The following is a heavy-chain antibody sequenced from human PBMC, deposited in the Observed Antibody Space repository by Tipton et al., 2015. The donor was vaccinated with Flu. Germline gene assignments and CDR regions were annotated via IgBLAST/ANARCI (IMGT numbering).Heavy chain of an antibody. V-gene: IGHV4-59*01. CDR2: IYYSGST. D-gene: IGHD5-24*01. CDR3: ARAVGGWPHTSAAFDI. CDR1: GGSFSSYY. J-gene: IGHJ3*02. Sequence: LRLSCAVYGGSFSSYYWSWIRQPPGKGLEWIGYIYYSGSTNYNPSLKSRVTISVDTSKNQFSLKLSSVTAAGTAVYYCARAVGGWPHTSAAFDIWGQGTMVTVSS.